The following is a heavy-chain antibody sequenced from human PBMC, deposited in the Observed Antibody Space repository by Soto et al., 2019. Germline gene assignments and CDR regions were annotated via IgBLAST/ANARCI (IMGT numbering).Heavy chain of an antibody. Sequence: QVQLQESGPGQVQPSKTLSLTCTVSGGSISSDDYYWSWIRQAPGRGLEWIGYIHSSGSIYYNPSLKSRATMSIDTARNQFSLKVSSVTVADTAVYYCARDLDRLHDDNSGPYPRPGWGQGTLVTVSS. V-gene: IGHV4-30-4*01. J-gene: IGHJ1*01. CDR1: GGSISSDDYY. CDR2: IHSSGSI. D-gene: IGHD3-22*01. CDR3: ARDLDRLHDDNSGPYPRPG.